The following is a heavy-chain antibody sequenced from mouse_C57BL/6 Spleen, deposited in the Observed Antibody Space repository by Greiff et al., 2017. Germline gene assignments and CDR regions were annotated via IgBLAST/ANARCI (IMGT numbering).Heavy chain of an antibody. Sequence: QVQLQQSGPELVKPGASVKISCKASGYAFSSSWMNWVKQRPGKGLEWIGRIYPGDGDTNYNGKFKGKATLTADKSSSTAYMQLSSLTSEDSAVYYCARNGGSSDYWGQGTTRTVSS. CDR2: IYPGDGDT. D-gene: IGHD1-1*01. J-gene: IGHJ2*01. CDR1: GYAFSSSW. CDR3: ARNGGSSDY. V-gene: IGHV1-82*01.